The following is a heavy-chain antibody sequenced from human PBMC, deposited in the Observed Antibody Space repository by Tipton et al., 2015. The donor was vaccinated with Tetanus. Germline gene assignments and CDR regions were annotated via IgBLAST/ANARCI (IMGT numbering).Heavy chain of an antibody. J-gene: IGHJ5*01. CDR1: GFTFEDHT. D-gene: IGHD1-26*01. V-gene: IGHV3-43*01. Sequence: GSLRLSCVASGFTFEDHTMHWVRQAPGKGLEWVAVVTWDGGSTLYADSVQGRFTISRDNSKNSLFLQMSSLRTEDTALYYRVRETNGFDSWGQGTPVTVSS. CDR2: VTWDGGST. CDR3: VRETNGFDS.